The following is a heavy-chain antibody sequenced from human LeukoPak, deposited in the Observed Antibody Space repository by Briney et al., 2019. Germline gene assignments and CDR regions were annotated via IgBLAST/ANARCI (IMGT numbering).Heavy chain of an antibody. CDR1: GFTFSDYY. Sequence: GGSLRLSCAASGFTFSDYYMSWIRQAPGKGLEWISYISDSGTTINYADSVKGRFTISRDNAKNSLYLQMNSLRAEDTAVYYCVRDHSGWSLDPWGQGTLVTVSS. CDR2: ISDSGTTI. J-gene: IGHJ5*02. V-gene: IGHV3-11*04. D-gene: IGHD6-19*01. CDR3: VRDHSGWSLDP.